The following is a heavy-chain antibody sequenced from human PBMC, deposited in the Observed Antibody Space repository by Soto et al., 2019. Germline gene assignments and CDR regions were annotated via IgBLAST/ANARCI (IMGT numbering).Heavy chain of an antibody. D-gene: IGHD3-10*01. Sequence: GESLKISCAASGFTVSSNYMSWVRQAPGKGLEWVSVIYSGGSTYYADSVKGRFTISRDNSKNTLYLQMNSLRAEDTAVYYCARGVPSSPFDYWGQGTLVTVSS. CDR2: IYSGGST. CDR3: ARGVPSSPFDY. V-gene: IGHV3-53*01. J-gene: IGHJ4*02. CDR1: GFTVSSNY.